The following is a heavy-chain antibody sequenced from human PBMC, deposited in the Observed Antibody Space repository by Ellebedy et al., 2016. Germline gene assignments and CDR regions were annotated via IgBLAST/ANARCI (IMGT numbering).Heavy chain of an antibody. CDR3: ARTGCSGGSCNNWFDP. Sequence: GESLKISXKGSGYSFTNYWRGGVRQMRGKGLEWMGIIYPGDSDTRYSLSFQGQVTISADKSISTAYLQWSSLKASDTAMYYCARTGCSGGSCNNWFDPWGQGTLVTVSS. J-gene: IGHJ5*02. V-gene: IGHV5-51*01. CDR1: GYSFTNYW. CDR2: IYPGDSDT. D-gene: IGHD2-15*01.